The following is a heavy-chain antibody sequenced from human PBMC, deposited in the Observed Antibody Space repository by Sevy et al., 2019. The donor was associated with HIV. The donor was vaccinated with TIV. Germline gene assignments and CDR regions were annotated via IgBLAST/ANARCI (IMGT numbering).Heavy chain of an antibody. CDR1: GFSISTHA. V-gene: IGHV3-23*01. D-gene: IGHD5-18*01. CDR2: ISATDGST. CDR3: AAGETAFLADLDF. J-gene: IGHJ4*02. Sequence: GGSLRLSCGASGFSISTHAMNWVRQAPGRGLEWISGISATDGSTHYADSVKGRFTISRDNSKNTVHLQMNSLRAEDTSLYYCAAGETAFLADLDFWGQGTLVTVSS.